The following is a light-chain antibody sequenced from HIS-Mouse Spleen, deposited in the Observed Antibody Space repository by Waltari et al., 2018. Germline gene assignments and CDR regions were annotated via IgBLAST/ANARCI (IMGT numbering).Light chain of an antibody. CDR3: SSYTSSSTYVV. CDR2: DVS. V-gene: IGLV2-14*03. CDR1: SSHVGGYTY. Sequence: QSALTQPASVSGSPGQSPTISCTGTSSHVGGYTYVSWYQQHPGKAPKLMIYDVSNRPSGVSNRFSGSKSGNTASLTISGLQAEDEADYYCSSYTSSSTYVVFGGGTKLTVL. J-gene: IGLJ2*01.